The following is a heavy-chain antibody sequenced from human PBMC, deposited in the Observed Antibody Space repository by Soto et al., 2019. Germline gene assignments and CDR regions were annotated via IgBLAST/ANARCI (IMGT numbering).Heavy chain of an antibody. Sequence: VQLLESGGGLVQPGGSLRLSCAASGLTFSNCAMSWVRQAPGKGLKWVSAISYSGDRTYYGDSVKGRFTISRDNSKNTLYLQMNSLRAEDTAVYHCVCRAGRQGDDAFDIWGQGTMVTVSS. CDR3: VCRAGRQGDDAFDI. CDR1: GLTFSNCA. V-gene: IGHV3-23*01. J-gene: IGHJ3*02. CDR2: ISYSGDRT. D-gene: IGHD3-10*01.